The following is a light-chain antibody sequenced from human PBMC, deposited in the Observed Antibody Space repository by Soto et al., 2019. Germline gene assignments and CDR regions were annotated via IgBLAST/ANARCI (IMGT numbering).Light chain of an antibody. V-gene: IGLV2-14*01. J-gene: IGLJ1*01. CDR1: SSDVGAYNY. CDR3: SSYTSATTHV. Sequence: QSELTQPGSVSGSRGQSITISYNGTSSDVGAYNYDSWYQQYPGEAPEVIIYDVSHRPAGVSNRFSGSKSGNTASLTISGLHTQDEADYYSSSYTSATTHVFGPGTKVTVL. CDR2: DVS.